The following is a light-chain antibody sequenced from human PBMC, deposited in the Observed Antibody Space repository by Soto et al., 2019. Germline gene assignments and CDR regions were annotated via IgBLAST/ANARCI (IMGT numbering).Light chain of an antibody. Sequence: QSALTQPPSASGSPGQSVTISCTGASSDVGGYNYVSWYQQHPGKAPKVMIYEVSKRPSGVPDRFSGSKSGNTASLTVSGLQDEDEADYYCRSYAASNLVVFGGGTKLTVL. CDR3: RSYAASNLVV. CDR1: SSDVGGYNY. V-gene: IGLV2-8*01. CDR2: EVS. J-gene: IGLJ2*01.